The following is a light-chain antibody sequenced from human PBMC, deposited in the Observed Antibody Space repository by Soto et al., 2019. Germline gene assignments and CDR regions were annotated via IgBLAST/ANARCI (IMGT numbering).Light chain of an antibody. Sequence: EIVLTQSPGTLSLSPGEGGTLSCRASQSISSSYLAWYQQKPGQSPRLLFYAASSRATGVPDRFSGSGSGTDFTLTISGLEPEDFAVYYCQLDCCSPMFSFGQGTKLEIK. CDR1: QSISSSY. CDR2: AAS. J-gene: IGKJ2*01. V-gene: IGKV3-20*01. CDR3: QLDCCSPMFS.